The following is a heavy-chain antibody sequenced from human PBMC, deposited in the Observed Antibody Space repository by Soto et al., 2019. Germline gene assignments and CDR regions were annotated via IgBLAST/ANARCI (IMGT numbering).Heavy chain of an antibody. D-gene: IGHD2-15*01. CDR2: ISYDGSNK. CDR3: ARVPSSSGRAHFDY. CDR1: GFTFSSYA. Sequence: QVQLVESGGGVVQPGRSLRLSCAASGFTFSSYAMHWVRQAPGKGLEWVAVISYDGSNKYYADSVKGRFTISRDNSKITLYLQMNRLRAEDTAVYYCARVPSSSGRAHFDYWGQGTLVTVSS. V-gene: IGHV3-30-3*01. J-gene: IGHJ4*02.